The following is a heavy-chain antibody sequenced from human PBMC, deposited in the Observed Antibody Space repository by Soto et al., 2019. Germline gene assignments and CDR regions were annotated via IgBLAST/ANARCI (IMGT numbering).Heavy chain of an antibody. CDR1: GFTFSSYW. Sequence: GGSLRLSCAASGFTFSSYWMSWVRQAPGKGLERVANIKQDGSEKYYVDSVKGRFTISRDNAKNSLYLQMNSLRAEDTAVYYCARDSGSYPDYYYYYGMDVWGQGTTVTVSS. CDR2: IKQDGSEK. D-gene: IGHD1-26*01. CDR3: ARDSGSYPDYYYYYGMDV. V-gene: IGHV3-7*01. J-gene: IGHJ6*02.